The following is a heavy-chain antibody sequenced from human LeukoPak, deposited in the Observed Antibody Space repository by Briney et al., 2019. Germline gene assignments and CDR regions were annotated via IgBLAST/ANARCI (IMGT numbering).Heavy chain of an antibody. Sequence: SETLSLTCTVSGGSISSYYWSWIRQPAGKGLEWIGRIYTSGSTNYNPSLKSRVTISVDTSKNQFSLKLSSVTAADTAVYYCAGYAYSSRFHWFDPWGQGTLVTVSS. D-gene: IGHD6-13*01. CDR2: IYTSGST. J-gene: IGHJ5*02. CDR3: AGYAYSSRFHWFDP. CDR1: GGSISSYY. V-gene: IGHV4-4*07.